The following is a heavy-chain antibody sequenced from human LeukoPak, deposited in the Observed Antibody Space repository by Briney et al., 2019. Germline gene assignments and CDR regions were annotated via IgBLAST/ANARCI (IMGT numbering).Heavy chain of an antibody. CDR1: GGSISSYY. CDR3: ARSAKGIAVAGREFDY. Sequence: SETLSLTCTVSGGSISSYYWRWIRQPAGKGLEWIGRIYPSGSTNYNPSLKSRVTMSVDTSKNQFSLKLSSVTAADTAVYYCARSAKGIAVAGREFDYWGQGTLVTVSS. V-gene: IGHV4-4*07. J-gene: IGHJ4*02. CDR2: IYPSGST. D-gene: IGHD6-19*01.